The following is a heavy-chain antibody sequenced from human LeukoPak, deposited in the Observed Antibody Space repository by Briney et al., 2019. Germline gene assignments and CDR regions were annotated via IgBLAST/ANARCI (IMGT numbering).Heavy chain of an antibody. Sequence: PGGSLRLSCAASGFTFSSYEMNWVRQAPGKGLEWVSYISSSGSTIYYADSVKGRFTISRDNAKNSLYLQMNSLRAEDTAVYYCARFDWEYITMTLDVWGKGTTVTVSS. CDR3: ARFDWEYITMTLDV. J-gene: IGHJ6*04. V-gene: IGHV3-48*03. D-gene: IGHD3-22*01. CDR1: GFTFSSYE. CDR2: ISSSGSTI.